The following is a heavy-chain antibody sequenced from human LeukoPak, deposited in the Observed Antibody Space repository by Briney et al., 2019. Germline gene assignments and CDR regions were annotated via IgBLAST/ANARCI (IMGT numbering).Heavy chain of an antibody. V-gene: IGHV3-66*01. J-gene: IGHJ3*02. CDR3: ARSHSLYYHDAFDI. CDR2: IYSGGST. D-gene: IGHD3-10*01. CDR1: GFTVSSNY. Sequence: PGGSLRLSCAASGFTVSSNYMSWVRQAPGKGLEWGSVIYSGGSTYYADSVKGRFTISRDNSKNTLYLQMNSLRAEDTAVSYCARSHSLYYHDAFDIWGQGTMVTVSS.